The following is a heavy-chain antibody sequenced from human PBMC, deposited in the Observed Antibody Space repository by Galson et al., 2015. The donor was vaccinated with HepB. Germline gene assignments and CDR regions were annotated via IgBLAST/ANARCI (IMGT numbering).Heavy chain of an antibody. J-gene: IGHJ4*02. Sequence: SLRLSCAASGFTFSGYGMHWVRQAPGKGLEWVAIIWYDGSNKNYADSVKGRFTISRDNSKNTLYVQMDSLRAEDTAVYYCARAKNYDSRGRYYFDYWGRGTLVTVSS. CDR1: GFTFSGYG. CDR2: IWYDGSNK. V-gene: IGHV3-33*01. D-gene: IGHD3-22*01. CDR3: ARAKNYDSRGRYYFDY.